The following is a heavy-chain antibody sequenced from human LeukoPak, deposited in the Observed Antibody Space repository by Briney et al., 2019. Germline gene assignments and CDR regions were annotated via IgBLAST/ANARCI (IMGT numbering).Heavy chain of an antibody. V-gene: IGHV3-30-3*01. CDR3: IVVVVAATPKTGYYMDV. J-gene: IGHJ6*03. CDR1: GFTFSSYA. D-gene: IGHD2-15*01. Sequence: PGRSLRLSCAASGFTFSSYAMHWVRQAPGKGLEWVAVISYDGSNKYYAGSVKGRFTISRDNSKNTLYLQMNSLRAEDTAVYYGIVVVVAATPKTGYYMDVWGKGATVTVSS. CDR2: ISYDGSNK.